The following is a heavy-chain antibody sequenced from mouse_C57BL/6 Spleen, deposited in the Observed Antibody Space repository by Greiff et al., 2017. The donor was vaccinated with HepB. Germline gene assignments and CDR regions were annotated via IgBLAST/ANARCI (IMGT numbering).Heavy chain of an antibody. CDR2: IDPSDSYT. J-gene: IGHJ1*03. D-gene: IGHD1-1*01. Sequence: QVQLQQPGAELVMPGASVKLSCKASGYTFTSYWMHWVKQRPGQGLEWIGEIDPSDSYTNYNQKFKGKSTLTVDKSSSTAYMQLSSLTSEDSAVYYCARSFITTAHWYFDVWGTGTTVTVSS. V-gene: IGHV1-69*01. CDR3: ARSFITTAHWYFDV. CDR1: GYTFTSYW.